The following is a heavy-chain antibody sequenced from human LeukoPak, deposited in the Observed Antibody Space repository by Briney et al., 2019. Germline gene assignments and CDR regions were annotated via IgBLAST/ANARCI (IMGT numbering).Heavy chain of an antibody. CDR3: ARNNIAVAGKGSWFDP. CDR1: GGSISSYY. D-gene: IGHD6-19*01. CDR2: NYYSGST. V-gene: IGHV4-59*01. J-gene: IGHJ5*02. Sequence: SETLSLTCTVSGGSISSYYWSWLRQPPGKGLKWIGYNYYSGSTNYNPSLKSRVTISVDTSKNLFSLKLSSVTAADTAVYYCARNNIAVAGKGSWFDPWGQGTLVTVSS.